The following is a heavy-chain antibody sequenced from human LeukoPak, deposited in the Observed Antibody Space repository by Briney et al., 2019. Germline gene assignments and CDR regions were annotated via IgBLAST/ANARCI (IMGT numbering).Heavy chain of an antibody. CDR3: ARDPWTNSDYDGFDY. CDR1: GFTFSSYR. CDR2: ISSSSSYI. J-gene: IGHJ4*02. D-gene: IGHD5-12*01. Sequence: NPGGSLRLSCAASGFTFSSYRMNWVRQAPGRGLEWVSSISSSSSYIYYADSVKGRFTISRDNAKNSQYLQMNSLRAEDTAVYYCARDPWTNSDYDGFDYWGQGTLVTVSS. V-gene: IGHV3-21*01.